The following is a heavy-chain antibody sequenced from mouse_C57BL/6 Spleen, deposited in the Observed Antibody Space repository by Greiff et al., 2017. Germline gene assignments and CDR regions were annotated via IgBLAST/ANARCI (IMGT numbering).Heavy chain of an antibody. V-gene: IGHV1-85*01. J-gene: IGHJ4*01. CDR3: ARSLITTVVADYAMDY. CDR1: GYTFTSYD. CDR2: IYPRDGST. Sequence: VKLQESGPELVKPGASVKLSCKASGYTFTSYDINWVKQRPGQGLEWIGWIYPRDGSTKYNEKFKGKATLTVDTSSSTAYMELHSLTSEDSAVYFCARSLITTVVADYAMDYWGQGTSVTVSS. D-gene: IGHD1-1*01.